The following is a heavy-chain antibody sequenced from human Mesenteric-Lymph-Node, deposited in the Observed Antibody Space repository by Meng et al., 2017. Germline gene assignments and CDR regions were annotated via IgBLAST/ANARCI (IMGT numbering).Heavy chain of an antibody. D-gene: IGHD6-13*01. J-gene: IGHJ4*02. CDR1: VGSFSGYY. V-gene: IGHV4-34*01. Sequence: QVQRQQWGAGLLKPSETLSLSWAGDVGSFSGYYWSWIRQPPGKGLEWIGDINHSGSTNYNPSLKSRVTISVDTSKNQFSLKLSSVTAADTAVYYCARGSSSSWYFGYWGQGTLVTVSS. CDR3: ARGSSSSWYFGY. CDR2: INHSGST.